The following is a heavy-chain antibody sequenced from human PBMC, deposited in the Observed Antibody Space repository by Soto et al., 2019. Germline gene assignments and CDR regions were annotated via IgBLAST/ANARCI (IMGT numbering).Heavy chain of an antibody. CDR3: ARDGREASGMDV. CDR1: GGSISIHY. V-gene: IGHV4-59*11. CDR2: IYYRGST. Sequence: SETLSLTCTVSGGSISIHYWSWVRHAPGKGLEWIGHIYYRGSTSYNPSLRSRSTISVDTSNNQFSLKLNSVTTADTAVYYCARDGREASGMDVWGQGTKVTVSS. J-gene: IGHJ6*02. D-gene: IGHD1-26*01.